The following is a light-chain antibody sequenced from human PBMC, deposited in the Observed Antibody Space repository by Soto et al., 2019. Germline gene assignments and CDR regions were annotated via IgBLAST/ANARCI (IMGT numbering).Light chain of an antibody. CDR1: QSVSSSY. J-gene: IGKJ4*01. Sequence: EIVLTQSPGTLSLSPGERATLSCRASQSVSSSYLAWYQQKPGQDPRLLIYGASSRATGIPDRFSGSGSGTDCTLTISRLEPEDFAVYYCQQYGSSPLTFGGGTKVEIK. CDR3: QQYGSSPLT. CDR2: GAS. V-gene: IGKV3-20*01.